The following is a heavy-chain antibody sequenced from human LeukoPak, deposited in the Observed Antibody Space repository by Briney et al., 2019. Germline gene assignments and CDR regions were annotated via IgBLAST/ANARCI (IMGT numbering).Heavy chain of an antibody. CDR2: IYYSGST. J-gene: IGHJ2*01. V-gene: IGHV4-39*01. CDR1: GGSISSGSYY. CDR3: ARHRYCGGDCYGWYFDL. Sequence: PSETLSLTCSVSGGSISSGSYYWGWIRQPPGKGLEWIGSIYYSGSTYYNPSLKSRVTISVDTSKNQFSLKLSSVTAADTAVYYCARHRYCGGDCYGWYFDLWGRGTLVTVSS. D-gene: IGHD2-21*02.